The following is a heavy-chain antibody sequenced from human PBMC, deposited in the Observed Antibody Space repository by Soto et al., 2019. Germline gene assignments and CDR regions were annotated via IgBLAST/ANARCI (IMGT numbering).Heavy chain of an antibody. Sequence: QVQLQQWGAGLLKPSETLSLTCAVYGGSFSGYYWSCIRQPPGKGLEWIGESNQSGSTNYNPSLKSRVTISVDTSKNQFSLKLSSVTAADTAVYYCARSGRRLGPDYWGQGTLVTVSS. CDR1: GGSFSGYY. J-gene: IGHJ4*02. V-gene: IGHV4-34*01. D-gene: IGHD1-1*01. CDR3: ARSGRRLGPDY. CDR2: SNQSGST.